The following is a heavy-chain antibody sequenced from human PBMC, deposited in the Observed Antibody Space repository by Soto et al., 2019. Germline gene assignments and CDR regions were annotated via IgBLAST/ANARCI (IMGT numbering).Heavy chain of an antibody. Sequence: QVQLQQWGAGLLKPSETLSLTCAVHGGSFSGFYWTWIRQPPGKGLEWIGEINHSGSSNYNPPIKSRVTMSLDTSRNQFSLSLNSVTAAETAVYYCARMAGPWYFDLGGRGTLVTVSS. CDR1: GGSFSGFY. CDR2: INHSGSS. V-gene: IGHV4-34*01. CDR3: ARMAGPWYFDL. J-gene: IGHJ2*01.